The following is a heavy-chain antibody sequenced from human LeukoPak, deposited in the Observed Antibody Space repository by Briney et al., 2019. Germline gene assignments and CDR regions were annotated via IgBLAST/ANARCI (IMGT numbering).Heavy chain of an antibody. CDR3: ARLGYCSSTSCYRSWFDP. V-gene: IGHV4-38-2*02. CDR2: IYHSGST. D-gene: IGHD2-2*01. CDR1: GYSISSGCY. Sequence: PSETLSLTCTVSGYSISSGCYWGWIRQPPGRGLECIGSIYHSGSTYYNPSIKSRVTISVDTSKNQFSLKLRSVTAADTAVYYCARLGYCSSTSCYRSWFDPWGQGTLVTVSS. J-gene: IGHJ5*02.